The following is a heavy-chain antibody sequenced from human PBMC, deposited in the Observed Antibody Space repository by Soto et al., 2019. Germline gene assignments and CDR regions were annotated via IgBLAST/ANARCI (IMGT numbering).Heavy chain of an antibody. D-gene: IGHD5-12*01. Sequence: WETLSLTCTVSGGSVSSGSYYWSWIRQPPGKGLEWIGYIYYSGSTNYNPSLKSRVTISVGTSKNQFSLKLSSVTAADTAVYYCARTSGEMAKIYYYYGMDVWGQGTTVTVSS. CDR1: GGSVSSGSYY. J-gene: IGHJ6*02. CDR2: IYYSGST. V-gene: IGHV4-61*01. CDR3: ARTSGEMAKIYYYYGMDV.